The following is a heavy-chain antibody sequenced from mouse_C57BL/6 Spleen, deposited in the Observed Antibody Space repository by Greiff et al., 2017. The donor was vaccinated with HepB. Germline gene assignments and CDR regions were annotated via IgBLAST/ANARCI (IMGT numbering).Heavy chain of an antibody. J-gene: IGHJ1*03. CDR2: IYPGDGDT. CDR3: ARETSEGYFDV. CDR1: GYAFSSSW. Sequence: QVQLQQSGPELVKPGASVKISCKASGYAFSSSWLNWVKQRPGKGLEWIGRIYPGDGDTNYNGKFKGKATLTADKSSSTAYMQLSSLTSEDSAVYVCARETSEGYFDVWGTGTTVTVSS. V-gene: IGHV1-82*01. D-gene: IGHD2-13*01.